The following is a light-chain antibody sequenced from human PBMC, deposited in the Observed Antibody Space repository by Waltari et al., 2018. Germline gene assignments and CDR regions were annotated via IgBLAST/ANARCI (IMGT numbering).Light chain of an antibody. J-gene: IGKJ4*01. CDR3: QQYSSYTLLS. CDR1: QSISKW. Sequence: DIQMTQSPSTLSASVGDRVIFSCRASQSISKWLAWYQQKPGKAPKRLIYKASTLESGVPSRCIGSGSGTEFTLTISSLQPEDFATYYCQQYSSYTLLSFGGGTKVEIK. V-gene: IGKV1-5*03. CDR2: KAS.